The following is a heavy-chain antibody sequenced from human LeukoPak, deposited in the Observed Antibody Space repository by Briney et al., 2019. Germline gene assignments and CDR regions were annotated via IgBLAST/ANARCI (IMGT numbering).Heavy chain of an antibody. Sequence: GGSLRLSCAASEFTCTSYAMNWVRQAPGKGLEWVSSISSSSRDINYADSVKGRFTISRDNAWNSLYLQMNSLRAEDTAVYYCARDSDSSGHYYMDYFDYWGLGALVTVSS. J-gene: IGHJ4*02. CDR3: ARDSDSSGHYYMDYFDY. CDR2: ISSSSRDI. V-gene: IGHV3-21*01. CDR1: EFTCTSYA. D-gene: IGHD3-22*01.